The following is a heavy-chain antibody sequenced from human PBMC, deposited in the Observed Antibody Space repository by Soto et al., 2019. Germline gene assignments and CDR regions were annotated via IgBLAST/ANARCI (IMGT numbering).Heavy chain of an antibody. V-gene: IGHV4-39*01. Sequence: SETLSLTCTVSGGSISSSSYYWGWIRQPPGKGLEWIGSIYCTGNTYYNPSLKSRVSISADTSKNQFSLKLTSVTAADTAVYYCRRSSRYSTDVWGQGTTVTVSS. CDR1: GGSISSSSYY. D-gene: IGHD6-13*01. CDR2: IYCTGNT. J-gene: IGHJ6*02. CDR3: RRSSRYSTDV.